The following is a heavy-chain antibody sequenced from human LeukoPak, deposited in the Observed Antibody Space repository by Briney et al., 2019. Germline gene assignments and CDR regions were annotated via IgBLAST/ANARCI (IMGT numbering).Heavy chain of an antibody. CDR3: SREDGAFSPFGY. CDR2: ICYSGST. CDR1: GVSISSSSYC. Sequence: SETLSLTCTVSGVSISSSSYCWGWIRQPPGKGLEWIGSICYSGSTFYNPSLESRVTVSLDKSKNQLSLNLTSVTAADTAVYYCSREDGAFSPFGYWGQGTLVTVLS. V-gene: IGHV4-39*07. J-gene: IGHJ4*02. D-gene: IGHD5-24*01.